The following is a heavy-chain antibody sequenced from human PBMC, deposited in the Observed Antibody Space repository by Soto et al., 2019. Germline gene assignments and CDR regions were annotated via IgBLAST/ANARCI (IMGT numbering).Heavy chain of an antibody. V-gene: IGHV3-30*18. CDR3: AKDGFQGYDFWSGYYTGVDYGMDV. Sequence: VGSLRLSCAASGFTFSSYGMHWVRQAPGKGLEWVAVISYDGSNKYYADSVKGRFTISRDNSKNTLYLQMNSLRAEDTAVYYCAKDGFQGYDFWSGYYTGVDYGMDVWGQGTTVTVS. J-gene: IGHJ6*02. CDR2: ISYDGSNK. D-gene: IGHD3-3*01. CDR1: GFTFSSYG.